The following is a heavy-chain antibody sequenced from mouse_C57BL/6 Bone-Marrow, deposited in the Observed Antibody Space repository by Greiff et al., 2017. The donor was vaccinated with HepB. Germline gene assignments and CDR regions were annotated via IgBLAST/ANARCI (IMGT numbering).Heavy chain of an antibody. Sequence: VQGVESGAELARPGASVKLSCKASGYTFTSYGISWVKQRTGQGLEWIGEIYPRSGNTYYNEKFKGKATLTADKSSSTAYMELRSLTSEDSAVYFCQIYDGYLGAYWGQGTLVTVSA. D-gene: IGHD2-3*01. CDR1: GYTFTSYG. J-gene: IGHJ3*01. CDR2: IYPRSGNT. CDR3: QIYDGYLGAY. V-gene: IGHV1-81*01.